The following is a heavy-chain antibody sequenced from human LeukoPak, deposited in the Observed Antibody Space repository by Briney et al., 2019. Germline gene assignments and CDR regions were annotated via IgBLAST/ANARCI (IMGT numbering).Heavy chain of an antibody. J-gene: IGHJ5*02. CDR2: IYYSGST. V-gene: IGHV4-59*11. Sequence: PSETLSLTCTVSGGSISSHYWSWIRQPPAKGLEWIGYIYYSGSTNYNPSLKSRVTISVDTSKNQFSLKLSSVTAADTAVYYCARGPMVLNWFDPWGQGTLVTVSS. D-gene: IGHD2-8*01. CDR3: ARGPMVLNWFDP. CDR1: GGSISSHY.